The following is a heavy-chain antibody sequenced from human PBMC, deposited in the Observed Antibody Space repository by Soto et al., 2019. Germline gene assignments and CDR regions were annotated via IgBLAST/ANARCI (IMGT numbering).Heavy chain of an antibody. V-gene: IGHV1-2*02. D-gene: IGHD1-7*01. CDR3: ARQRNWIYVTDY. J-gene: IGHJ4*02. CDR2: INPNSDGT. Sequence: ASVKVSCKASGYTFTDSYIHWVRQAPGQGLEWMGWINPNSDGTNYAQKFQGRATMTSDTSISTVYLEVHRLRSVDTAVYYCARQRNWIYVTDYWGQGTLVTVSS. CDR1: GYTFTDSY.